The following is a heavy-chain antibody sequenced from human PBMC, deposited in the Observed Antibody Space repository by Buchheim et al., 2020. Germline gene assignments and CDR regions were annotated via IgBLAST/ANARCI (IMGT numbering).Heavy chain of an antibody. CDR1: GYTFTSYY. J-gene: IGHJ5*02. CDR2: INPSGGST. CDR3: ARTLGIAARLSNKNWFDP. Sequence: QVQLVQSGAEVKKPGASVKVSCKASGYTFTSYYMHWVRQAPGQGLEWMGIINPSGGSTSYAQKFQGRVTMTRDTSTSTVYMELSSLGSEGTAVYYCARTLGIAARLSNKNWFDPWGQGTL. V-gene: IGHV1-46*01. D-gene: IGHD6-6*01.